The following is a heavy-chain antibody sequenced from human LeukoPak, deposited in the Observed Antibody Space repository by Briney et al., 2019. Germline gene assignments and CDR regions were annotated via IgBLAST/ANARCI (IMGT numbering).Heavy chain of an antibody. J-gene: IGHJ4*02. V-gene: IGHV3-30-3*01. D-gene: IGHD1-26*01. CDR2: ISYDGSNK. CDR1: GFTFSSYA. Sequence: PGGSLRLSCAASGFTFSSYAMHWVRQAPGKGLEWVAVISYDGSNKYYADSVKGRFTISRDNSKNTLYLQMNSLRVEDTAVYYCASGSSTKNGDYWGQGTLVTVSS. CDR3: ASGSSTKNGDY.